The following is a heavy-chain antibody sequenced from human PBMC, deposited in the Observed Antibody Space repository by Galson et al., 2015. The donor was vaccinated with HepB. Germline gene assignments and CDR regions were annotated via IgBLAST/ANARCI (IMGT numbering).Heavy chain of an antibody. D-gene: IGHD5-18*01. Sequence: SLRLSCAASGFTFSSYSMNWVRQAPGKGLEWVSSISSSSSYIYYADSVKGRFTISRDNAKNSLYLQMNSLRAEDTAVYYCARDQKDPGTWIQLWTDLPKNFDHWGQGTLVTVSA. CDR2: ISSSSSYI. CDR3: ARDQKDPGTWIQLWTDLPKNFDH. V-gene: IGHV3-21*01. J-gene: IGHJ5*02. CDR1: GFTFSSYS.